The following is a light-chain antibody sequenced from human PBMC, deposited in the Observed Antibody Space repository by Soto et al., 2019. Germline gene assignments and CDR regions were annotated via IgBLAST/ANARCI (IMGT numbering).Light chain of an antibody. Sequence: QSVLTQPPSVSAAPGQKVTISCSGSSSNIGNNYVSWYQQLPGTAPTLLIYDNDKRPSGIPDRFSGSNSGTSATLGITGLQTGDEADYYCGTWDGSLNTQIFGGGTKLTVL. V-gene: IGLV1-51*01. J-gene: IGLJ2*01. CDR2: DND. CDR3: GTWDGSLNTQI. CDR1: SSNIGNNY.